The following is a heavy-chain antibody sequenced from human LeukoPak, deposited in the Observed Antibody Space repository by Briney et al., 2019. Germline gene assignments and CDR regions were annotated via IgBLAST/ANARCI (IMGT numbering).Heavy chain of an antibody. V-gene: IGHV1-2*02. CDR3: ARVTIFGVVIAYPFDY. CDR2: INPNSGGT. Sequence: ASVKVSCKASGYTFTDYYIHWVRQAPGQGLEWMGWINPNSGGTNSAQKFQGRVTMTKDTSISTAYMELSRLRSDDTAVYFCARVTIFGVVIAYPFDYWGQGTLVTVSS. J-gene: IGHJ4*02. D-gene: IGHD3-3*01. CDR1: GYTFTDYY.